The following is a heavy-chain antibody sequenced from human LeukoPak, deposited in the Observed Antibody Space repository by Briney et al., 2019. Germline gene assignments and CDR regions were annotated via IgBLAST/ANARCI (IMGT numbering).Heavy chain of an antibody. CDR3: ARDLIARYYDSSGYYGSQLFDY. V-gene: IGHV3-66*01. Sequence: GGSLRLSCASSGVTVNSNYMTWVRQAPGKGLEWVAVLYSGGRTHYAESVKGRFAISTDNSKNTLYLQMDSLRAEDTAVYYCARDLIARYYDSSGYYGSQLFDYWGQGTLVTVSS. CDR1: GVTVNSNY. D-gene: IGHD3-22*01. J-gene: IGHJ4*02. CDR2: LYSGGRT.